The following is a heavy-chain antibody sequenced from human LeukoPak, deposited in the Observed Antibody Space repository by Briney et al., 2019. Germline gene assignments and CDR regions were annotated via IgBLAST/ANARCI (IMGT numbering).Heavy chain of an antibody. CDR3: QSGSWDY. D-gene: IGHD3-3*01. CDR2: ISASGGST. J-gene: IGHJ4*02. Sequence: GGSLRLSCAASGFTFSSYAMSWVRQAPGKGLEWVSTISASGGSTYYADSVKGRFTISRDNSKSTLYLQMTNLRAEDTAVYYCQSGSWDYWGQGTVVTVSS. CDR1: GFTFSSYA. V-gene: IGHV3-23*01.